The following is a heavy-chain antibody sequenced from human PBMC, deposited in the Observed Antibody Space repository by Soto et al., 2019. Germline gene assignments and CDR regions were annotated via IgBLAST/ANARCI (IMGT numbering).Heavy chain of an antibody. CDR2: IYYSGST. J-gene: IGHJ4*02. Sequence: SETICLTCTVSGGSSSSGGYYWSWISQHPGKGLEWIGYIYYSGSTYYNPSLKSRVTISVDTSKNQFSLKLSSVTAADTAVYYCARASPSYDYVWGSYRYIDYWGQGTLVTVSS. CDR3: ARASPSYDYVWGSYRYIDY. CDR1: GGSSSSGGYY. D-gene: IGHD3-16*02. V-gene: IGHV4-31*03.